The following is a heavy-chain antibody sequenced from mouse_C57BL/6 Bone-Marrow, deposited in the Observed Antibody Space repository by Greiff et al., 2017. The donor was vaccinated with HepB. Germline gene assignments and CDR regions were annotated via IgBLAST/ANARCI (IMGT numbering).Heavy chain of an antibody. CDR2: ISNGGGST. Sequence: EVKLQESGGGLVQPGGSLKLSCAASGFTFSDYYMYWVRQTPEKRLEWVAYISNGGGSTYYPDTVKGRFTISRDNAKNTLYLQMSRLKSEDTAMYYCARLGTIVTRYYAMDYWGQGTSVTVSS. CDR1: GFTFSDYY. D-gene: IGHD2-5*01. J-gene: IGHJ4*01. CDR3: ARLGTIVTRYYAMDY. V-gene: IGHV5-12*01.